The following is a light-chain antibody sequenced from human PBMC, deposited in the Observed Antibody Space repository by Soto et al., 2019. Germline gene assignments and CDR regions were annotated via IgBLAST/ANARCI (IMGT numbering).Light chain of an antibody. V-gene: IGKV2-28*01. CDR2: LGS. CDR3: MEVLQTPFT. J-gene: IGKJ5*01. Sequence: DVVMTQSPLSLPVSLGQPASISCRSTQSLLHNNGRNYLDWYLQKPGQSPQLLIFLGSNRASGVPDRFSGSGSGTDFTLKISRVEAEDVGVYYCMEVLQTPFTFGQGTRLEI. CDR1: QSLLHNNGRNY.